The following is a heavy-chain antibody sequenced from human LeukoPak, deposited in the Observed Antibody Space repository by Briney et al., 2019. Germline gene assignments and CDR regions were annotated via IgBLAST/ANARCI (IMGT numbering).Heavy chain of an antibody. Sequence: SVKVSCKASGGTFSSYAISWVRQAPGQGLEWMGGIILIFGTANYAQKFQGRVTITADESTSTAYMELSSLRSEDTAVYYCTFDSSGHFESPTSNDAFDIWGQGTMVTVSS. V-gene: IGHV1-69*13. CDR1: GGTFSSYA. CDR2: IILIFGTA. CDR3: TFDSSGHFESPTSNDAFDI. D-gene: IGHD3-22*01. J-gene: IGHJ3*02.